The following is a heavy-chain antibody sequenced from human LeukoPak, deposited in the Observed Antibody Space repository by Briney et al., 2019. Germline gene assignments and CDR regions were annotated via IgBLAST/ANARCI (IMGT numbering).Heavy chain of an antibody. CDR2: FHNSGTS. V-gene: IGHV4-59*01. J-gene: IGHJ4*02. CDR3: TRGAGWLIDC. D-gene: IGHD3-16*01. CDR1: DDSISDYY. Sequence: SETLSLTCTVSDDSISDYYRGWIRQPPWKGLEWIGYFHNSGTSTYNPSLKSRVTISADTSKNQFSLKLNSLTTADTAVYYCTRGAGWLIDCWGQGILVTVSS.